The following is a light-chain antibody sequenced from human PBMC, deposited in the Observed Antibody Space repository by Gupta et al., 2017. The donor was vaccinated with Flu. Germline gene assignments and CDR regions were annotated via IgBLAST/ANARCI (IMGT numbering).Light chain of an antibody. J-gene: IGLJ2*01. CDR1: NIGSKS. CDR3: QVWDSSSDHVV. Sequence: SYVLAQPPSVSVAPGQTARITCGGNNIGSKSVHWYQQKPSQAPVLVVSDDIDRPSGIPERFSGSNSGNTATLTISRVEAGDGADYYGQVWDSSSDHVVFGGGTKLTVL. CDR2: DDI. V-gene: IGLV3-21*02.